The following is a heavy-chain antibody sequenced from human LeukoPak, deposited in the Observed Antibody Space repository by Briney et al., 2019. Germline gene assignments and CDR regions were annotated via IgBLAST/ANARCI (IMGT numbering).Heavy chain of an antibody. CDR3: ARDPYCSSTSCYKWFDP. CDR1: GYTFTSYG. D-gene: IGHD2-2*02. V-gene: IGHV1-18*01. CDR2: ISAYNGNT. Sequence: ASVKVSCKASGYTFTSYGISWVRQAPGQGLERMGWISAYNGNTNYAQKLQGRVTMTTDTSTSTAYMELSSLRSEDTAVYYCARDPYCSSTSCYKWFDPWGQGTLVTVSS. J-gene: IGHJ5*02.